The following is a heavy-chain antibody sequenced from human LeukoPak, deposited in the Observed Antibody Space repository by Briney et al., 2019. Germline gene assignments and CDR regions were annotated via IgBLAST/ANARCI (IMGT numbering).Heavy chain of an antibody. D-gene: IGHD3-10*01. J-gene: IGHJ4*02. CDR3: AKDRSYYGSGTDY. Sequence: SETLSLTCTVSGGSTSSSSYYWGWIRQPPGKGLEWIGSIYYSGSTYYNPSLKSRVTISVDTSKNQFSLKLSSVTAADTAVYYCAKDRSYYGSGTDYWGQGTLVTVSS. V-gene: IGHV4-39*07. CDR1: GGSTSSSSYY. CDR2: IYYSGST.